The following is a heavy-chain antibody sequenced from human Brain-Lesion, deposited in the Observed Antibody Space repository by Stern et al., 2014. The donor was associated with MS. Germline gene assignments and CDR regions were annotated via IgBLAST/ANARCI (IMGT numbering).Heavy chain of an antibody. V-gene: IGHV4-59*01. J-gene: IGHJ4*02. D-gene: IGHD3-22*01. CDR3: ARDLGAFYYDV. CDR2: IFHSGST. CDR1: GGSIGNYY. Sequence: QVQLVQSGPGLVKPSEILSLTCTVSGGSIGNYYWSWLRQPPGKRPEWVGYIFHSGSTDSNPSLKSRATISLDTSKNQFSLKLTSMTAADTAVYYCARDLGAFYYDVWGQGTLVTVSS.